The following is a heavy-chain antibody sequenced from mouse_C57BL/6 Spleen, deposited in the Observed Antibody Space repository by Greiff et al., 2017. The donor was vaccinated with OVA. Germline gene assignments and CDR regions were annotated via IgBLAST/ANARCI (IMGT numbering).Heavy chain of an antibody. D-gene: IGHD4-1*01. CDR2: ISSGSSTI. CDR1: GFTFRDYG. J-gene: IGHJ4*01. Sequence: EVKLQESGGGLVKPGGSLKLSCAASGFTFRDYGMHWVRQAPEKGLEWVAYISSGSSTIYYADTVKGRFTISRDNAKNTLFLQMTSLRSEDTAMYYCAMNWDAMDYWGQGTSVTVSS. CDR3: AMNWDAMDY. V-gene: IGHV5-17*01.